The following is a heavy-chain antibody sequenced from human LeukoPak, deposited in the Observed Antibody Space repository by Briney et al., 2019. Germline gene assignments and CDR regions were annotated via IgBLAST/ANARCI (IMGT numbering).Heavy chain of an antibody. D-gene: IGHD3-22*01. CDR2: IKEDGSEE. Sequence: GGSLRLSCAASGFTFSSYWMTWVRQAPGRGLECVANIKEDGSEEYYVDSVKGRFSISRDNAKNSLHLQMNSLRAEDTAVYYCARDWLAGNPYHAFDLWGKGTMVTVSS. J-gene: IGHJ3*01. V-gene: IGHV3-7*01. CDR1: GFTFSSYW. CDR3: ARDWLAGNPYHAFDL.